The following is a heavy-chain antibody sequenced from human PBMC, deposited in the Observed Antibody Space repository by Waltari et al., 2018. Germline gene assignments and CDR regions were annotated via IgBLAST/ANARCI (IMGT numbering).Heavy chain of an antibody. V-gene: IGHV3-74*01. Sequence: EVQLVESGGGLVQPGGSLRLSCAASGFTFSSYWMHWVRQAPGKGLVWVSRINSDGSSTSYADSGKGRFTISRDNAKNTLDLQMNSLRAEDTAVYYCASQYSSGLNFDYWGQGTLVTVSS. CDR1: GFTFSSYW. J-gene: IGHJ4*02. D-gene: IGHD6-19*01. CDR3: ASQYSSGLNFDY. CDR2: INSDGSST.